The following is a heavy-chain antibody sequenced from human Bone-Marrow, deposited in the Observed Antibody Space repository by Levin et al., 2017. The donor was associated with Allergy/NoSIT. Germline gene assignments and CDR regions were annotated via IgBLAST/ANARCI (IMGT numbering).Heavy chain of an antibody. CDR1: GASISSGDHY. D-gene: IGHD2-2*01. J-gene: IGHJ5*02. V-gene: IGHV4-30-4*01. Sequence: SETLSLTCTVSGASISSGDHYWSWIRQPPGKGLEWIGYIYFSGITYYNPSLRSRVTISVETSKSQFSLNLTSVTAADSAVYFCARSLVPALEGNWFDPWGPGTLVTVSS. CDR2: IYFSGIT. CDR3: ARSLVPALEGNWFDP.